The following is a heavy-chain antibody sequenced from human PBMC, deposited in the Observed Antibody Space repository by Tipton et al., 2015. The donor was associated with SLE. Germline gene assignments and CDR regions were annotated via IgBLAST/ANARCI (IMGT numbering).Heavy chain of an antibody. J-gene: IGHJ6*02. V-gene: IGHV4-38-2*01. D-gene: IGHD2-15*01. CDR2: IYYSGST. CDR1: GHSISSGFY. CDR3: ARSRGLGSCSGDNCYDYYFGMDV. Sequence: TLSLTCSVSGHSISSGFYWGWIRQPPGKGLEWIGSIYYSGSTYYNPSLKSRVTISLDTSKNQFSLRLSSVTAADTAVYFCARSRGLGSCSGDNCYDYYFGMDVWGQGTTVTVSS.